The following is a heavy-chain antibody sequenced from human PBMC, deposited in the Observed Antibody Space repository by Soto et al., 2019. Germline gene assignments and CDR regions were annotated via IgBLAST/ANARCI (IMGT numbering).Heavy chain of an antibody. J-gene: IGHJ6*02. D-gene: IGHD3-10*01. V-gene: IGHV3-30*03. CDR3: ATGRGLYYYYGMDV. CDR2: ISFDGRNT. Sequence: GGSLRLSCAASGFTFNNYGMHWVRQAPGKGLEWVVVISFDGRNTYYADSVKGRFTISRDNSKNTLYLQMTSLRAEDTAVYYCATGRGLYYYYGMDVWGQGTTVTVSS. CDR1: GFTFNNYG.